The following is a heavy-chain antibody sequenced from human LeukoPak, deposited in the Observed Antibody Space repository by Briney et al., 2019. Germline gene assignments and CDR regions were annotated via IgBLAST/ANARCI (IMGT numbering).Heavy chain of an antibody. D-gene: IGHD3-9*01. J-gene: IGHJ4*02. Sequence: PSETLSLTCAVYGGSFSGYYWSWIRQPPGKGLEWIGEINHSGSTNYNPSLKSRVTISVDTSKNQFSLKLSSVTAADTAVYYCARRGSGILTGYYIRSWGQGTLVTVSS. CDR2: INHSGST. CDR1: GGSFSGYY. V-gene: IGHV4-34*01. CDR3: ARRGSGILTGYYIRS.